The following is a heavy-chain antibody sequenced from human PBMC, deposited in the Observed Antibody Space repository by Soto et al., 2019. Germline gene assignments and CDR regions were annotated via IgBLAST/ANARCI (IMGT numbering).Heavy chain of an antibody. D-gene: IGHD3-10*01. J-gene: IGHJ5*02. CDR3: AGGASWFGELLTWFDP. Sequence: SEARSLTYAVSGGLISRSHWWSWVRQPPGKGLEWIGEIYHSGSTNYNPSLKSRVTISVDKSKNQFSLKLSSVTAADTAVYYCAGGASWFGELLTWFDPWGQGTLVTVS. V-gene: IGHV4-4*02. CDR1: GGLISRSHW. CDR2: IYHSGST.